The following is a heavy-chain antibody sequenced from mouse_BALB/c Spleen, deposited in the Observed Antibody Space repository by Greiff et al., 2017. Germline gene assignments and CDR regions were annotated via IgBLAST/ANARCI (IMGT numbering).Heavy chain of an antibody. Sequence: VQLQQPGAELVKPGTSVKLSCKASGYNFTSYWINWVKLRPGQGLEWIGDIYPGSGSTNYNEKFKSKATLTVDTSSSTAYMQLSSLASEDSALYYCAREYDGRFDYWGQGTTLTVSS. CDR3: AREYDGRFDY. CDR1: GYNFTSYW. D-gene: IGHD2-12*01. CDR2: IYPGSGST. V-gene: IGHV1-55*01. J-gene: IGHJ2*01.